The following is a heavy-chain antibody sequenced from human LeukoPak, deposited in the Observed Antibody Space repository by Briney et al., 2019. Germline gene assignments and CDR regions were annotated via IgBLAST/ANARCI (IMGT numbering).Heavy chain of an antibody. D-gene: IGHD6-6*01. CDR2: IYYSGST. CDR3: ARGGSSSGRIDY. J-gene: IGHJ4*02. Sequence: KPSETLSLTCTVSGGSISSGDYYWSWIRQPPGKGLEWIGYIYYSGSTYYNPSLKSRVTISVDTSKNQFSLKLSSVTAADTAVYYCARGGSSSGRIDYWGQGTLVTVSS. V-gene: IGHV4-30-4*02. CDR1: GGSISSGDYY.